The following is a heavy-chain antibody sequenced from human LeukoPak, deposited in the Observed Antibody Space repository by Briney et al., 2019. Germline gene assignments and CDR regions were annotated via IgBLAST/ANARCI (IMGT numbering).Heavy chain of an antibody. V-gene: IGHV1-3*04. J-gene: IGHJ4*02. CDR2: INTGNGNT. CDR3: ARGGYIYGFDH. D-gene: IGHD5-18*01. CDR1: GYTLTTYA. Sequence: ASVKVSCKASGYTLTTYAIHWVRQAPGQSLEWMGWINTGNGNTKYLEKLQDRVTITRETSASTAYMELSSLRSEDTAVYYCARGGYIYGFDHWGQGTLVTVSS.